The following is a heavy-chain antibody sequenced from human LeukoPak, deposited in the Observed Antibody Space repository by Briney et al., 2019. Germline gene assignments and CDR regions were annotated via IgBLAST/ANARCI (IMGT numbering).Heavy chain of an antibody. J-gene: IGHJ3*02. V-gene: IGHV3-43D*03. D-gene: IGHD2-15*01. Sequence: GGSLRLSCATSGFTFGDYYMAWIRQAPGKGLEWVSLISWDGGSTYYADSVKGRFTISRDNSKNSLYLQMNSLRAEDTALYYCAKDRGYGSGGSCYGYSYAFDIWGQGTMVTVSS. CDR2: ISWDGGST. CDR1: GFTFGDYY. CDR3: AKDRGYGSGGSCYGYSYAFDI.